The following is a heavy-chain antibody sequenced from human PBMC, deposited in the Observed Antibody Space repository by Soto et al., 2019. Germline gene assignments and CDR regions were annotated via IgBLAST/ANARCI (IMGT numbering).Heavy chain of an antibody. CDR2: ILVDGRT. J-gene: IGHJ3*02. Sequence: GGSLRLSCAASGFICSSYDMSWVRQAPGRGLEWVSTILVDGRTFYVDSVKGRFTISRDSSQNTVYLQMNSLTAGDTALYYCAKATATGGGAFDICGQGTMVTVSS. D-gene: IGHD2-8*02. V-gene: IGHV3-23*01. CDR1: GFICSSYD. CDR3: AKATATGGGAFDI.